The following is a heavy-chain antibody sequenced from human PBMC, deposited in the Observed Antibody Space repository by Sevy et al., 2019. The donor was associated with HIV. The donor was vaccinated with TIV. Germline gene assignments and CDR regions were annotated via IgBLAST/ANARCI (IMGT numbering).Heavy chain of an antibody. CDR1: GFTFSVYS. Sequence: GGSLRLSCAASGFTFSVYSMNWVRQAPGKGLEWLSYIGSSGSTIAYADSVKGRFTISRDNAWSSLFLQMNSLRPEDTAVYYCASDVYHSDGSGYDFEHWGHGTLVTVSS. CDR3: ASDVYHSDGSGYDFEH. D-gene: IGHD3-22*01. CDR2: IGSSGSTI. J-gene: IGHJ4*01. V-gene: IGHV3-48*04.